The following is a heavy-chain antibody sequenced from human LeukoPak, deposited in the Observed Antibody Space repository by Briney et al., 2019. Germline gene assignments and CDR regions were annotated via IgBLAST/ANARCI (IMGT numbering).Heavy chain of an antibody. CDR1: GFTFSDHY. CDR2: ISSSGSTI. CDR3: ALLIHYYDSSGFLDN. J-gene: IGHJ4*02. Sequence: GGSLRLSCAASGFTFSDHYMSWIRQAPGKGLEWVSYISSSGSTIYYADSVKGRFTISRDNAKNSLYLQMNSLRAEDTAVYYCALLIHYYDSSGFLDNWGQGTLVTVSS. V-gene: IGHV3-11*01. D-gene: IGHD3-22*01.